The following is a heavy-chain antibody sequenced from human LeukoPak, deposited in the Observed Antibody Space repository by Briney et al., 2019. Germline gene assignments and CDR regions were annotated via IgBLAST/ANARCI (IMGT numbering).Heavy chain of an antibody. CDR2: IYYSGST. CDR3: AIRQSGGFDP. J-gene: IGHJ5*02. V-gene: IGHV4-61*05. Sequence: SETLSLTCTVSGGSISSSSYYWGWIRQPPGKGLEWIGYIYYSGSTNYNPSLKSRVTISVDTSKNQFSLKLSSVTAADTAVYYCAIRQSGGFDPWGQGTLVTVSS. CDR1: GGSISSSSYY.